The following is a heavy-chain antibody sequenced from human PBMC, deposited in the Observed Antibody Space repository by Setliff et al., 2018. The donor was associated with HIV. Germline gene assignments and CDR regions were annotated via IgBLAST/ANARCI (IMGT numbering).Heavy chain of an antibody. CDR3: ARHPPYCSGGSCYRGMGYYFDY. CDR1: GGSISSISYY. V-gene: IGHV4-39*01. Sequence: SETLSLTCTVSGGSISSISYYWGWTRQPPGKGLEGIGSIYYSGSTYYNPSPKSRVTISVDTSQNQFSLKLHSVTAADTAMYYCARHPPYCSGGSCYRGMGYYFDYWGQGTLVTVSS. J-gene: IGHJ4*02. D-gene: IGHD2-15*01. CDR2: IYYSGST.